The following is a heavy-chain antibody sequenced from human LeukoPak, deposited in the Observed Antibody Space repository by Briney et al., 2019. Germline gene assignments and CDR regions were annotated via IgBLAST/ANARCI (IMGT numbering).Heavy chain of an antibody. J-gene: IGHJ4*02. CDR3: ARVAVGYRDIPNIDY. V-gene: IGHV4-59*01. CDR2: IYYSGST. D-gene: IGHD5-18*01. CDR1: GGSISSYY. Sequence: PSETLSLTCTVSGGSISSYYWSWIRQPPGKGLEWIGYIYYSGSTNYNPSLKSRVTISVDTSKNQFSLKLSSVTAADTAVYYCARVAVGYRDIPNIDYWGQGTLVTVSS.